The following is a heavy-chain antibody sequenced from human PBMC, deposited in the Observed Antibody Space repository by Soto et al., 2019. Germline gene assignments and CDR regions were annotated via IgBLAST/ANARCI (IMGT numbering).Heavy chain of an antibody. CDR2: ISYDGSNK. Sequence: PGGSLRLSCAASGFTFSSYGMHWVRQAPGKGLEWVAVISYDGSNKYYADSVKGRFTISRDNSKNTLYLQMNSLRAEDTAVYYCAKSTVVTVNWFDPWGQGTLVTVSS. V-gene: IGHV3-30*18. D-gene: IGHD2-15*01. CDR1: GFTFSSYG. CDR3: AKSTVVTVNWFDP. J-gene: IGHJ5*02.